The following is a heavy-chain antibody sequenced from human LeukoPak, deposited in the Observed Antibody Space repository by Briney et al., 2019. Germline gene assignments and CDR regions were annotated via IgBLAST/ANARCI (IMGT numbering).Heavy chain of an antibody. CDR1: GGSISSSDYY. V-gene: IGHV4-61*08. Sequence: PSQTLSLTCTVSGGSISSSDYYWSWIRQPPGKGLEWIGYIYYSGSTNYNPSLKSRVTISVDTSKNQFSLKLSSVTAADTAVYYCARDGGYFDYWGQGTLVTVSS. CDR2: IYYSGST. J-gene: IGHJ4*02. CDR3: ARDGGYFDY.